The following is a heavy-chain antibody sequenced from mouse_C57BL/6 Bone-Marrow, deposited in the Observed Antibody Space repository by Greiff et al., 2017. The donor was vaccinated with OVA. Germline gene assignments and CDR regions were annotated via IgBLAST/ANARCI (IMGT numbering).Heavy chain of an antibody. CDR1: GYSITSGYY. CDR3: ARDDYDWFAY. Sequence: ESGPGLVKPSQSLSLTCSVTGYSITSGYYWNWIRQFPGNKLEWMGYISYDGSNNYNPSLKNRISITRDTSKNQFFLQLNSVTTEDTATYYCARDDYDWFAYWGQGTLVTVSA. V-gene: IGHV3-6*01. D-gene: IGHD2-4*01. J-gene: IGHJ3*01. CDR2: ISYDGSN.